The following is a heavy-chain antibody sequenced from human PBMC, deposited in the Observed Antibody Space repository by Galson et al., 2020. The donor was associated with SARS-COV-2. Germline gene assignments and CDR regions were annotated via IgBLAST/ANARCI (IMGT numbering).Heavy chain of an antibody. CDR3: AREPYYYDTSGYYYFDY. CDR2: INTYNGNT. J-gene: IGHJ4*02. Sequence: ASVTVSCKASGYTFTTYGITWVRQAPGQGLEWMGWINTYNGNTNYAQKLQGRVTMTTDTSPSTAYMELRSLRSDDTAVYYCAREPYYYDTSGYYYFDYWGQGTLVTVSS. D-gene: IGHD3-22*01. CDR1: GYTFTTYG. V-gene: IGHV1-18*01.